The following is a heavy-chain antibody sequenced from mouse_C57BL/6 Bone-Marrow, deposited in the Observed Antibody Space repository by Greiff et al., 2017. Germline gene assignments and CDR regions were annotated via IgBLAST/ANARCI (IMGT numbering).Heavy chain of an antibody. Sequence: QVQLKQPGAELVKPGASVKLSCKASGYTFTSYWMQWVKQRPGQGLEWIGEIDPSDSYTNYNQKFKGKATLTVDTSSSTAYMQLSSLTSEDSAVYYCARVYYDYDGQYYYAMDYWGQGTSVTVSS. D-gene: IGHD2-4*01. CDR2: IDPSDSYT. CDR3: ARVYYDYDGQYYYAMDY. V-gene: IGHV1-50*01. CDR1: GYTFTSYW. J-gene: IGHJ4*01.